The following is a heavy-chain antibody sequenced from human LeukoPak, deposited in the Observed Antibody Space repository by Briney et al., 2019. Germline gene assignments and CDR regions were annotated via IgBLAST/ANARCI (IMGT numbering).Heavy chain of an antibody. CDR2: ISSSSSTI. J-gene: IGHJ4*02. V-gene: IGHV3-48*04. CDR3: ARDLRFVVVPAAIHIAAAGTTAPHDY. CDR1: GFTFSSYA. Sequence: GGSLRLSCAASGFTFSSYAMSWVRQAPGKGLEWVSYISSSSSTIYYADSVKGRFTISRDNAKNSLYLQMNSLRAEDTAVYYCARDLRFVVVPAAIHIAAAGTTAPHDYWGQGTLVTVSS. D-gene: IGHD2-2*01.